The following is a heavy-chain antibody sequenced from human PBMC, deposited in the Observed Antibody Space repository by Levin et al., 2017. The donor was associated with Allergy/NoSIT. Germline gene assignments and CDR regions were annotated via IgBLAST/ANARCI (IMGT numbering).Heavy chain of an antibody. Sequence: SQTLSLTCPVSGFSISRSYWSWIRQPPGKGLEWIGYIHYSGTTNHNPSLESRVTISIDTSRNEFSLRLRSVTAADTAVYYCASGIAVAGTSDAFDFWGQGTMVTVSS. J-gene: IGHJ3*01. D-gene: IGHD6-19*01. V-gene: IGHV4-59*01. CDR3: ASGIAVAGTSDAFDF. CDR2: IHYSGTT. CDR1: GFSISRSY.